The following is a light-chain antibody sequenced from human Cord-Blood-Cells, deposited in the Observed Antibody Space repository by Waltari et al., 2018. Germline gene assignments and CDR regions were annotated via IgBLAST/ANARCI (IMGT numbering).Light chain of an antibody. Sequence: QPVLTQSSSASASLGSSVKLTCTLSSGHSSYIIPWHQQRPGKAPRYLMKLEGSGSYNKGSGVPDRFSGSSSGADCYLTISNLQSEDEADYYCETWDSNTVVFGGGTKLTVL. CDR1: SGHSSYI. V-gene: IGLV4-60*03. CDR2: LEGSGSY. CDR3: ETWDSNTVV. J-gene: IGLJ2*01.